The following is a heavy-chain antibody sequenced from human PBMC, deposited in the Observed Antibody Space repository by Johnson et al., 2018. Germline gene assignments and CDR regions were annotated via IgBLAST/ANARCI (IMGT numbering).Heavy chain of an antibody. CDR2: IYYSGST. Sequence: VQLQEAGPGLVKATLTLSLTCTVSGGSISSYYWSWSRQPPGKGLEWNGYIYYSGSTNYNPSLKSRVTIPVDTSKNQFSRKLSSVTAADTAVYYCARVSYYCMDVWGKGTTVTVSS. V-gene: IGHV4-59*01. J-gene: IGHJ6*03. CDR3: ARVSYYCMDV. CDR1: GGSISSYY.